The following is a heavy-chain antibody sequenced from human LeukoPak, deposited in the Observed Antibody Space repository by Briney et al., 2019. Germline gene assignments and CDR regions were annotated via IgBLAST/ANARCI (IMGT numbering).Heavy chain of an antibody. CDR1: GFLFSNSN. CDR3: ASVDYGDYDW. V-gene: IGHV3-48*04. J-gene: IGHJ4*02. D-gene: IGHD4-17*01. CDR2: ISSSGSTI. Sequence: GGSLRPSCAASGFLFSNSNMNWVRQAPGKGLEWVSYISSSGSTIYYADSVKGRSTISRDNAKNSLYLQMNSLRAEDTAVYYCASVDYGDYDWWGQGTLVTVSS.